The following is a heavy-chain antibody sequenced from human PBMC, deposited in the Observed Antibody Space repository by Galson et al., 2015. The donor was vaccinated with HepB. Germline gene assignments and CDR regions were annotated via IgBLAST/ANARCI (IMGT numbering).Heavy chain of an antibody. V-gene: IGHV1-8*01. D-gene: IGHD5-18*01. CDR2: MNPNSGNT. J-gene: IGHJ2*01. CDR1: GYTFTSYD. Sequence: SVKVSCKASGYTFTSYDINWVRQATGQGLEWMGWMNPNSGNTGYAQKFQGRVTMTRNTSISTAYMELSSLRSEDTAVYYCARAADTAMAQLGRTASSSLTSWYFDLWGRGTLVTVSS. CDR3: ARAADTAMAQLGRTASSSLTSWYFDL.